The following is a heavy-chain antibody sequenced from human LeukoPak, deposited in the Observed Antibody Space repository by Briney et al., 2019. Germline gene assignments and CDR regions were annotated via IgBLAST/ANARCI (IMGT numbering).Heavy chain of an antibody. CDR3: AKTPGALGAFDI. V-gene: IGHV3-30*18. Sequence: GGSLRLSCAASGFTFSSYGMHWVRQAPGKGLEWVAVISYDGSNKYYADSVKGRFTISRDNSKNTLYLQMNSLRAEDTAVYYCAKTPGALGAFDIWGQGTMVTVSS. CDR1: GFTFSSYG. CDR2: ISYDGSNK. J-gene: IGHJ3*02.